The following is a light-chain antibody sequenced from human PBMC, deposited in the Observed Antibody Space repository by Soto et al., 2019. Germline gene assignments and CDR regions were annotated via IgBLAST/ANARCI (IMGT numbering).Light chain of an antibody. V-gene: IGLV2-14*01. CDR3: SSYTGSKTVV. CDR1: SSDVGGYNY. CDR2: EVG. Sequence: QSVLTQPASVSGSPGQSITISCTGTSSDVGGYNYVSWYQQHPGKAPKLIIYEVGNRPSGVSNRFSASKSGNTASLSISGLQAEDEAEYYCSSYTGSKTVVFGGGTKLTVL. J-gene: IGLJ2*01.